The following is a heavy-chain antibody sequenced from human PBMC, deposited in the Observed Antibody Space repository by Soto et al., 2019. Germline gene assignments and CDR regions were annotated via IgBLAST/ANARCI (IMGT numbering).Heavy chain of an antibody. CDR1: GGSISSSSYY. D-gene: IGHD2-8*01. J-gene: IGHJ4*02. CDR3: ASLPSCCTNGICPVS. CDR2: IYYSGST. V-gene: IGHV4-39*01. Sequence: PSETLSLTCTVSGGSISSSSYYWGWIRQPPGKGLEWIGSIYYSGSTYYNPSLKSRVTISVDTSKNQFSLKLSSVTAADTAVYYCASLPSCCTNGICPVSWDQGTLVTVSS.